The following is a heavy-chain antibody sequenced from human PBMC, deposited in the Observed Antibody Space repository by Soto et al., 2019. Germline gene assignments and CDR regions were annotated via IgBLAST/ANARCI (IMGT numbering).Heavy chain of an antibody. D-gene: IGHD1-26*01. CDR1: GFTFGSYA. CDR2: ISVNPGNT. J-gene: IGHJ4*02. CDR3: AKMSGTYYSDY. Sequence: GGSMRLSCAASGFTFGSYAMNWVRQAPGKGLEWVSAISVNPGNTYYADSVKGRFTISRDNSKNTLYLQMSSLRAEDTALYYYAKMSGTYYSDYWGQGTLVTVSS. V-gene: IGHV3-23*01.